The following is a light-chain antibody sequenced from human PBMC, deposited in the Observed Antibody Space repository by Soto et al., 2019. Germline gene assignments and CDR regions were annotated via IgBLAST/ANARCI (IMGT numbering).Light chain of an antibody. CDR1: SSNIGAGYD. Sequence: QSVLTQPPSVSGAPGQRVTLSCTGSSSNIGAGYDVHWYQQLPETAPKLLIYDNTNRPSGVPDRFSGSKSGTSASLAITGLQVEDEADYYCQSYDSSLSGYVFGIGTKLTVL. CDR3: QSYDSSLSGYV. J-gene: IGLJ1*01. CDR2: DNT. V-gene: IGLV1-40*01.